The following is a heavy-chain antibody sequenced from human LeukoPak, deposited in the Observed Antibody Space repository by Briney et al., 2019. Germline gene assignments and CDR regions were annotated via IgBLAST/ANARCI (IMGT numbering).Heavy chain of an antibody. CDR3: ARADYYGSGSFGSFDP. V-gene: IGHV4-34*01. CDR1: GGSFSGYY. Sequence: SETLSLTCAVYGGSFSGYYWSWIRQPPGKGLEWIGEINHSGSTNYNPSLKSRVTISVDTSKNQFSLKLSSVTAADTAVYYCARADYYGSGSFGSFDPWGQGTLVTVSS. J-gene: IGHJ5*02. D-gene: IGHD3-10*01. CDR2: INHSGST.